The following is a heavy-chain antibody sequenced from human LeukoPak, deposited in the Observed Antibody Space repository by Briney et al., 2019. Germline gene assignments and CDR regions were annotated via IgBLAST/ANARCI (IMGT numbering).Heavy chain of an antibody. Sequence: ASVKVSCKASGYTFTSYYMHWVRQAPGQGLEWIGIINPSGGSTSYAQKFQGRVTMTRDTSTSTVYMELSSLRSEDTAVYYCARGSHPWGVVTLDFDYWGQGTLVTVSS. CDR3: ARGSHPWGVVTLDFDY. CDR1: GYTFTSYY. D-gene: IGHD4-23*01. J-gene: IGHJ4*02. CDR2: INPSGGST. V-gene: IGHV1-46*01.